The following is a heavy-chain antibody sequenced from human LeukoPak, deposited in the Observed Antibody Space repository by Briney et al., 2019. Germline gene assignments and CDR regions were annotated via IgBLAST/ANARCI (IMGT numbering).Heavy chain of an antibody. Sequence: PGGSLRLSCAASGFTFSDYYMNWVRQAPGKGLEWVSSISSSSSYIYYADSVKVRFNISRDNDKNSLYLQMNSLRAEDTAVYYCARYVVVPATAFDPWGQGTLVTVSS. CDR2: ISSSSSYI. J-gene: IGHJ5*02. D-gene: IGHD2-2*01. V-gene: IGHV3-21*01. CDR1: GFTFSDYY. CDR3: ARYVVVPATAFDP.